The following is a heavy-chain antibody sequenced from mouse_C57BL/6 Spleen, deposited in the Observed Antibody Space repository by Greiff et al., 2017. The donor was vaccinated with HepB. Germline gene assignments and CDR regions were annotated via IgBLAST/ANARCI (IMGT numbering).Heavy chain of an antibody. CDR3: ARLGRGYWYFDV. J-gene: IGHJ1*03. CDR1: GYTFTSYW. CDR2: IDPSDSYT. V-gene: IGHV1-69*01. Sequence: QVQLQQPGAELVMPGASVKLSCKASGYTFTSYWMHWVKQRPGQGLEWIGEIDPSDSYTNYNQKFKGKSTLTVDKSSSTAYMQLSSLTSEDSAVYYCARLGRGYWYFDVWGTGTTVTVSS.